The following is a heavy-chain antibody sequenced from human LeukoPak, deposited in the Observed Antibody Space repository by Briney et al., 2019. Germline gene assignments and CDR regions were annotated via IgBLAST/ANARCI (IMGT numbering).Heavy chain of an antibody. Sequence: SVKVSCKASGGTFSSYAISWVRQAPGQGLEWMGGIIPIFGTANYAQKFQGRVTITADESTSTAYMELSSLRSEDTAVYYCARDLGHSSGSYLERGYYFDYWGQGTLVTVSS. CDR2: IIPIFGTA. D-gene: IGHD1-26*01. J-gene: IGHJ4*02. V-gene: IGHV1-69*13. CDR1: GGTFSSYA. CDR3: ARDLGHSSGSYLERGYYFDY.